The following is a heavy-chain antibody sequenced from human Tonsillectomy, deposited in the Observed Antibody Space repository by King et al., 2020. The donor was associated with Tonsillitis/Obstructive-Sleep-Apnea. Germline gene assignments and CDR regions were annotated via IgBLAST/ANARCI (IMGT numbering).Heavy chain of an antibody. Sequence: VQLVESGGGLVKPGGSLRLSCAASGFTFSRYSMNWVRQAPGKGLEWVSSISSSSSYIYYADSVKGRFTISRDNAKNSLYLQMNSPRAEDTAVYYCARGSGDGYNSYDYWGQGTLVTVSS. CDR2: ISSSSSYI. D-gene: IGHD5-24*01. CDR1: GFTFSRYS. V-gene: IGHV3-21*01. J-gene: IGHJ4*02. CDR3: ARGSGDGYNSYDY.